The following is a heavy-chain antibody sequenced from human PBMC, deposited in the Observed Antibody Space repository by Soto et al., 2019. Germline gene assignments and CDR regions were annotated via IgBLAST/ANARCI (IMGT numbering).Heavy chain of an antibody. CDR1: GYTFTNYE. CDR3: ARGRGGYCSGGTCDRFFDP. D-gene: IGHD2-15*01. Sequence: QEQLVQSGAEVKKPGASVKVSCKASGYTFTNYETIWVRQATGQGLEWMGWMNPNSGDTVYAQNCQGRVNLTRDNSINTAYMELSRLPYAVTAVYYCARGRGGYCSGGTCDRFFDPWCQGALVSVCS. J-gene: IGHJ5*02. CDR2: MNPNSGDT. V-gene: IGHV1-8*01.